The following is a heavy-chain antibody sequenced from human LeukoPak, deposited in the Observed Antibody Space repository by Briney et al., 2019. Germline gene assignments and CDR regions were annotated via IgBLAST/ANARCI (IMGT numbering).Heavy chain of an antibody. Sequence: SETLSLTCTVSGGSISSYYWSWIRQPPGKGLEWIGYIYYSGSTNYNPSLKSRVTISVDTSKNQFSLKLSSVTAADTAVYYCASSATYYYDSSGYYYDDYWGQGTLVTVSS. J-gene: IGHJ4*02. CDR2: IYYSGST. CDR3: ASSATYYYDSSGYYYDDY. CDR1: GGSISSYY. D-gene: IGHD3-22*01. V-gene: IGHV4-59*08.